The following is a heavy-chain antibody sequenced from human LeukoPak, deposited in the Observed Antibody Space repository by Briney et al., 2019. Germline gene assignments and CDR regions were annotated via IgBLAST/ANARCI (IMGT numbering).Heavy chain of an antibody. CDR2: ISGGGGST. Sequence: GGTLRLSCAASGFTFSSYGMSWVRQAPGKGLEWVSAISGGGGSTYYADSVKGRFTISRDNSKNTVYLQMNSLRAEDTAVYYCARAELLSLDYWGQGTLVTVSS. D-gene: IGHD2-21*02. J-gene: IGHJ4*02. CDR3: ARAELLSLDY. V-gene: IGHV3-23*01. CDR1: GFTFSSYG.